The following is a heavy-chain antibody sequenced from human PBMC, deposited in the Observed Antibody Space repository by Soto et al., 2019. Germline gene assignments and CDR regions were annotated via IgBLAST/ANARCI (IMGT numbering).Heavy chain of an antibody. V-gene: IGHV4-59*01. CDR2: IYYSGST. Sequence: SETLSLTCTVSGGSISSYYWSWIRQPPGKGLEWIGYIYYSGSTNYNPSLKSRVTISVDTSKNQFSLKLSSVTAADTAVYYCARSPPYCTNGVCYAMSHSSRWYSIDYWGQGTLVTVS. CDR3: ARSPPYCTNGVCYAMSHSSRWYSIDY. J-gene: IGHJ4*02. CDR1: GGSISSYY. D-gene: IGHD2-8*01.